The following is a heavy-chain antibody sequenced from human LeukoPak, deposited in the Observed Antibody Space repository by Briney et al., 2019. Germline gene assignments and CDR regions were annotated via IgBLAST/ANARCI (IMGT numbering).Heavy chain of an antibody. Sequence: SETLSLTCAVYGGSFSGYYWSWIRQPPGKGLEWIGEINHSGSTNYNPSLKSRVTISVDTSKNQFSLKLSSVTAADTAVYYCARGEPRYSSGWYFNWFDPWGQGTLVTVSS. D-gene: IGHD6-19*01. CDR2: INHSGST. J-gene: IGHJ5*02. CDR1: GGSFSGYY. CDR3: ARGEPRYSSGWYFNWFDP. V-gene: IGHV4-34*01.